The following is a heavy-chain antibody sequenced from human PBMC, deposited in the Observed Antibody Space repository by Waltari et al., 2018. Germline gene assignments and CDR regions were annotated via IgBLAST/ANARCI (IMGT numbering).Heavy chain of an antibody. J-gene: IGHJ4*02. Sequence: QVQLVESGGGVVQPGRSLRLSCAASGFTFSNYAVHWVRQAPGKGLEWVSIISFDGSITYYTDSVKGRFTISRDNSKDTVYLHMDSLKTEDTAVYFCARENLELGSIAGPTLDYWGPGTLVTVSS. V-gene: IGHV3-30*14. CDR2: ISFDGSIT. D-gene: IGHD7-27*01. CDR3: ARENLELGSIAGPTLDY. CDR1: GFTFSNYA.